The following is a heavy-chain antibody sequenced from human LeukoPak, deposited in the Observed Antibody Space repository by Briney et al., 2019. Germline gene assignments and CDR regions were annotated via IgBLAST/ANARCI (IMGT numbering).Heavy chain of an antibody. J-gene: IGHJ6*03. CDR2: INHSGST. Sequence: SETLSLTCAVYGGSFSGYYWSWIRQPPGKGLEWIGEINHSGSTNYNPSLKSRVTISVDTSKNQFSLKLSSVTAADTAVYYCASTSSGSRLKNYYYYMDVWGKGTTVTVSS. CDR3: ASTSSGSRLKNYYYYMDV. D-gene: IGHD1-26*01. CDR1: GGSFSGYY. V-gene: IGHV4-34*01.